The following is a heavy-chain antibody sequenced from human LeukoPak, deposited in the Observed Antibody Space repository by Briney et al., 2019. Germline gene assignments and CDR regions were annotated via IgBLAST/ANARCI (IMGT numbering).Heavy chain of an antibody. CDR3: ARVMPYYYCYYMDV. J-gene: IGHJ6*03. CDR2: INPNSGGT. D-gene: IGHD2-2*01. V-gene: IGHV1-2*02. CDR1: GYTFTGYY. Sequence: GASVKVSCKASGYTFTGYYMHWVRQAPGQGLEWMGWINPNSGGTNYAQKFQGRVTMTRDTSISTAYMELSRLRSDDTAVYYCARVMPYYYCYYMDVWGKGTTVTVSS.